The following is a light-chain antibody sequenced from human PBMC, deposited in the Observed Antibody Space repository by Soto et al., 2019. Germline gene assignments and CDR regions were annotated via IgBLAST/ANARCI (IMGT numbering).Light chain of an antibody. CDR2: DVS. V-gene: IGLV2-14*03. Sequence: QSALTQPASVSGSPGQSITISCTKTSSDVGDYNYVSWYQQHPGKAPKLMIYDVSNRPSGVSNRFSGSKSGNTASLTISGLQAEDEADYYCSSYTSSTTLYVFGSGTKLTVL. J-gene: IGLJ1*01. CDR3: SSYTSSTTLYV. CDR1: SSDVGDYNY.